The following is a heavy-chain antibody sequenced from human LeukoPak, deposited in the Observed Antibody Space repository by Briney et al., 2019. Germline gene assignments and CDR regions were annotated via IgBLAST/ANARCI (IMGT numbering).Heavy chain of an antibody. CDR3: ARGNLVRAVAGPNFDY. D-gene: IGHD6-19*01. Sequence: LVKVSCKASGGTFSSYAISWVRQAPGQGLEWMGGIIPIFGTANYAQKFQGRVTITTDESTSTAYMELSSLRSEDTAVYYCARGNLVRAVAGPNFDYWGQGTLVTVSS. CDR2: IIPIFGTA. J-gene: IGHJ4*02. CDR1: GGTFSSYA. V-gene: IGHV1-69*05.